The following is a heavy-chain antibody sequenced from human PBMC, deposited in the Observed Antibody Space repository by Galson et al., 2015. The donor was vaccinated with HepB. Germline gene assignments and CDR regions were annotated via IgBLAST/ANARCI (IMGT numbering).Heavy chain of an antibody. J-gene: IGHJ4*02. D-gene: IGHD3-3*01. Sequence: LSCAASGFTFSNYALHWVRQAPGKGLEWVAFISHDETKAYYADSVKGRFTISRDNSKNTLYLQMNSLRAEDTALYYCARDSHGVDYWGQGSLVTVSS. CDR2: ISHDETKA. CDR3: ARDSHGVDY. V-gene: IGHV3-30-3*01. CDR1: GFTFSNYA.